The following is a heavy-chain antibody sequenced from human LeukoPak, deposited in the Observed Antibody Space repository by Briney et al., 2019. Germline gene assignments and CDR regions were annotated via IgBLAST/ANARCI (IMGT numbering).Heavy chain of an antibody. CDR3: ARDKGSGYYYYFDY. CDR1: GFTFSSYG. D-gene: IGHD3-22*01. J-gene: IGHJ4*02. CDR2: IWYDGSNK. V-gene: IGHV3-33*01. Sequence: GGSLRLSCAASGFTFSSYGMHWVRQAPGKGLEWVAVIWYDGSNKYYADSVKGRFTISRDNSKNTLYLQMNSLRAEDTAVYYCARDKGSGYYYYFDYRGQGTLVTVSS.